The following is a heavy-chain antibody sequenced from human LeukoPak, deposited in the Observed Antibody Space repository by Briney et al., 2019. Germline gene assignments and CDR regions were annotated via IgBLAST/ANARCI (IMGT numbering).Heavy chain of an antibody. V-gene: IGHV1-18*01. CDR2: ISAYNGNT. J-gene: IGHJ6*02. D-gene: IGHD3-22*01. CDR1: GYTFTSYG. CDR3: ARDRPLYYYDSSGYFYYYYGMDV. Sequence: ASVKVSCKASGYTFTSYGISWARQAPGQGLEWMGWISAYNGNTNYAQKLQGRVTMTTDTSTSTAYMELRSLRSDDTAVYYCARDRPLYYYDSSGYFYYYYGMDVWGQGTTVTVSS.